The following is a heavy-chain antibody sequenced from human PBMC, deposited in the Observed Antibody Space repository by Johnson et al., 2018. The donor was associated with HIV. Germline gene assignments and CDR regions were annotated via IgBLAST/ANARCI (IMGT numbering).Heavy chain of an antibody. CDR1: GFTFSSYG. V-gene: IGHV3-30*02. CDR2: IRYDGSNK. CDR3: AKVLYSSSSDAFDI. Sequence: QVQLVESGGGVVQPGRSLRLSCAASGFTFSSYGMHWVRQAPGKGLEWVAFIRYDGSNKYYADSVKGRFTISRDNSKNTLYLQMNSLRAEDTAVYYCAKVLYSSSSDAFDIWGQGTMVTVSS. D-gene: IGHD6-6*01. J-gene: IGHJ3*02.